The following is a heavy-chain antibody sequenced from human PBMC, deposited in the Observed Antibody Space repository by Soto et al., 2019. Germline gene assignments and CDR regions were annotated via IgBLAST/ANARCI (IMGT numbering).Heavy chain of an antibody. V-gene: IGHV4-59*08. CDR3: ARRWGPGFDY. Sequence: QVQLQESGPGLVQPSETLSLTCTVSGGSISSYYWSWIRQPPGKGLEWIGYIYYSGSTNYNPSLKSRVTISVDTSKNQFSLKLSSVTAADTAVYYCARRWGPGFDYWGQGTLVTVSS. CDR1: GGSISSYY. D-gene: IGHD7-27*01. CDR2: IYYSGST. J-gene: IGHJ4*02.